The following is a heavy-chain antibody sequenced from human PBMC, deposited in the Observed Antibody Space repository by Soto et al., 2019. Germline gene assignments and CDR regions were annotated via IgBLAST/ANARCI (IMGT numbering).Heavy chain of an antibody. D-gene: IGHD3-10*01. J-gene: IGHJ6*02. Sequence: SETLSLTCTVSGDSISSYYWSWIRQPPGKGLEWIGYIYYTGSTHYSPSLKSRVTISVDTSKKQFSLRLKSVTAADTAVYYCARDHITMVRRVIEYHGMDVWGQGSTGTVSS. CDR1: GDSISSYY. CDR2: IYYTGST. V-gene: IGHV4-59*01. CDR3: ARDHITMVRRVIEYHGMDV.